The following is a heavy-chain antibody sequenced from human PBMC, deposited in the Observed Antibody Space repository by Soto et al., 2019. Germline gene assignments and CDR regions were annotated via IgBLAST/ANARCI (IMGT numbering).Heavy chain of an antibody. Sequence: SVKVSCKASGGTFSSYAISWVRQAPGQGLEWMGGIIPIFGTANYAQKFQGRVTITADESTSTAYMELSSLRSEDTAVYYCATVVYYGSGSYYNWFGPCGQGTLVTVSA. CDR3: ATVVYYGSGSYYNWFGP. V-gene: IGHV1-69*13. CDR2: IIPIFGTA. CDR1: GGTFSSYA. J-gene: IGHJ5*02. D-gene: IGHD3-10*01.